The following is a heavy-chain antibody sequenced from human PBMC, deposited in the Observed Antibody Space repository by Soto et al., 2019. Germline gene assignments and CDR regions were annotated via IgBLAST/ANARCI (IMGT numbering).Heavy chain of an antibody. CDR3: AIGTFGRGWES. V-gene: IGHV3-23*01. J-gene: IGHJ4*02. Sequence: EAQLLESGGGLVQPGGSLRLSCAASGFSFSNYGLNWVRQAPGKGLEWVSGMSGSTGTTDYADSVKGRFTISRDNLKNTRYVQMNSLSGEYTAVYYFAIGTFGRGWESWGQGTLVAVSS. CDR1: GFSFSNYG. CDR2: MSGSTGTT. D-gene: IGHD3-16*01.